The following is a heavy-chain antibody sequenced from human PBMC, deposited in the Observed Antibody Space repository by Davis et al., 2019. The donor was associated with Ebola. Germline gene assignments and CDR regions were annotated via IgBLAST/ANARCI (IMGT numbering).Heavy chain of an antibody. J-gene: IGHJ3*02. Sequence: GESLKISCKGSGYSFTSYWIGWVRQMPGKGLEWMGIIYPGDSDTRYSPSFQGQVTISADKSIKTAFLQWGSLKASDTALYYCASLRRTITGMDDAFDIWGQGTMVTVSS. CDR3: ASLRRTITGMDDAFDI. V-gene: IGHV5-51*01. D-gene: IGHD2-8*02. CDR1: GYSFTSYW. CDR2: IYPGDSDT.